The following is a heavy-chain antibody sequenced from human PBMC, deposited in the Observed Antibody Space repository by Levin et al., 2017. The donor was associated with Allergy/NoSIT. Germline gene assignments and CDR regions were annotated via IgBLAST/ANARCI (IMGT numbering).Heavy chain of an antibody. CDR2: IKSKTDGGTT. Sequence: GESLKISCAASGFTFSNAWMSWVRQAPGKGLECVGRIKSKTDGGTTDYAAPVKGRFTISRDDSKNTLYLPMNSLKTEDTAVYYCNTGTMITFGGVIVSGPWGQGTLVTVSS. D-gene: IGHD3-16*02. CDR1: GFTFSNAW. J-gene: IGHJ5*02. V-gene: IGHV3-15*01. CDR3: NTGTMITFGGVIVSGP.